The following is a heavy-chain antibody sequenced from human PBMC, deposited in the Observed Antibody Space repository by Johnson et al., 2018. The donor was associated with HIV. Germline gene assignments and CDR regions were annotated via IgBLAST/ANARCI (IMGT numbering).Heavy chain of an antibody. J-gene: IGHJ3*02. V-gene: IGHV3-20*04. CDR2: IYWNGGTT. CDR3: TTDVPGGPYYNAFDI. D-gene: IGHD1-26*01. Sequence: VQLVESGGGVVQPGGSLRLSCAASGFTFSSYWMSWVRQAPGKGLEWVSGIYWNGGTTGYADSVKGRFTISRDNAKNSLYLQMNSLKTEDTALYYCTTDVPGGPYYNAFDIWGQGTMVTVSS. CDR1: GFTFSSYW.